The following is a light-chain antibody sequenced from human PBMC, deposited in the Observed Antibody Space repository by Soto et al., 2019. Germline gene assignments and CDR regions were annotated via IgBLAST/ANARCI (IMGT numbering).Light chain of an antibody. V-gene: IGLV8-61*01. CDR2: STN. Sequence: QTVVTQEPSFSVSPGRTVTLTCGLRSGSVSTNYHPSWYQQTPGQAPRTLIYSTNTRSSGVPDRFSGSILGNKAALTITGAQADDESNYYCVLYMGSGIWVFGGGTKLTVL. CDR3: VLYMGSGIWV. CDR1: SGSVSTNYH. J-gene: IGLJ3*02.